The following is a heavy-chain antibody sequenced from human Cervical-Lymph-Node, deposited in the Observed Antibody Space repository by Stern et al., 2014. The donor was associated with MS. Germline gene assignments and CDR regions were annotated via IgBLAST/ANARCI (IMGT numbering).Heavy chain of an antibody. Sequence: QVQLVQSGGGVVRPGRSLRLSCVASGFTFKNHALHWVRQAPGKGLECVAIIPHIEGNRYYADSVKGRFAISRDNSKKTFYLEMSSLRPEDTAVYYCARDGSDSSRTSGFGAPLDYWGQGALVTVSS. V-gene: IGHV3-30*09. J-gene: IGHJ4*02. CDR1: GFTFKNHA. CDR2: IPHIEGNR. D-gene: IGHD6-19*01. CDR3: ARDGSDSSRTSGFGAPLDY.